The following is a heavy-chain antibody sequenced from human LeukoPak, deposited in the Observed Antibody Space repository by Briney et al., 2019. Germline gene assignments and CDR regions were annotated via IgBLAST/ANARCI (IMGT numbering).Heavy chain of an antibody. J-gene: IGHJ5*02. CDR3: AKGGGTGTAEFYWFDP. CDR1: GFTFSSYA. Sequence: PGGSLRLSCAASGFTFSSYAMSWVRQAPGKGLEWVSAISGSGGSTYYADSVKGRFTISRDNSKNTLYLQMNSLRAEDTAVYYCAKGGGTGTAEFYWFDPWGQGTLVTVSS. V-gene: IGHV3-23*01. CDR2: ISGSGGST. D-gene: IGHD1-1*01.